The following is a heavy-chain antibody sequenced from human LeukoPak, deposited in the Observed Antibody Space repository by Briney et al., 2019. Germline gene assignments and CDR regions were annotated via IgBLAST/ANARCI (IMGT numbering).Heavy chain of an antibody. Sequence: ASVKVSCKASGYTFTSYGISWMRQAPGQGLEWMGWISAYNGNTNYAQKLQGRVTMTTDTSTSTAYMELRSLRSDDTAVYYCARYDYGDYVLDYWGQGTLVTVSS. CDR3: ARYDYGDYVLDY. CDR1: GYTFTSYG. J-gene: IGHJ4*02. D-gene: IGHD4-17*01. V-gene: IGHV1-18*01. CDR2: ISAYNGNT.